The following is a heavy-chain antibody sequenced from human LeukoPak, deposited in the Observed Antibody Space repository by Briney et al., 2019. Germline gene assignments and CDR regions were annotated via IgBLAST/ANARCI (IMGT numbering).Heavy chain of an antibody. D-gene: IGHD3-9*01. CDR2: ISYDGSNK. V-gene: IGHV3-30-3*01. J-gene: IGHJ4*02. CDR1: GFTFSSYA. CDR3: AREDYDMDYFGY. Sequence: PGRSLRLSCAASGFTFSSYAMHWVRQAPGKGLEWVAVISYDGSNKYYADSVKGRFTISRDNSKNTLYLQMNSLRAEDTAVYYCAREDYDMDYFGYWGQGTLVTVSS.